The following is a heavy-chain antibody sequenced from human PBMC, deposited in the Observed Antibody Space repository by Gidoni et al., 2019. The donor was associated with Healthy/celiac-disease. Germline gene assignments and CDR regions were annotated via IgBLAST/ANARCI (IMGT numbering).Heavy chain of an antibody. J-gene: IGHJ4*02. V-gene: IGHV1-46*01. Sequence: QVQLVQSGAEVKKPGASVKVYCKASGYTSPSYSMHWVRQAPGQGLEGMGIINPIGGSTSYAQKFQGRVTMTRDTSTSTGYRELSSLRSEDTAVYYCAREHIAATSPFDYWGQGTLVTVSS. CDR3: AREHIAATSPFDY. D-gene: IGHD5-12*01. CDR2: INPIGGST. CDR1: GYTSPSYS.